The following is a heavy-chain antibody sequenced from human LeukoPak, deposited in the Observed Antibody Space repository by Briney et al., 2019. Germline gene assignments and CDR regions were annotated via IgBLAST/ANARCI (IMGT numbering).Heavy chain of an antibody. Sequence: GGSLRVSCAASGFTFSIYNMNWVRQAPGKGLEWVSHIYGHSAIIYYADSVKGRFTVSRDNAKNSLYLQMNSLRAEDTAVYYCARSPMIRGVITHFDSWGQGTLVTVSS. V-gene: IGHV3-48*01. CDR3: ARSPMIRGVITHFDS. CDR1: GFTFSIYN. D-gene: IGHD3-10*01. J-gene: IGHJ5*01. CDR2: IYGHSAII.